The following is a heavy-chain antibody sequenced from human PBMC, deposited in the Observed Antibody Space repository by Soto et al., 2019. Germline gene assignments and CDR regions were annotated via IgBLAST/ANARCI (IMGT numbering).Heavy chain of an antibody. CDR2: ISAYNNHT. J-gene: IGHJ3*02. CDR3: VGCSIASYESVNAVAM. D-gene: IGHD2-2*01. Sequence: QVQLVQSGAELRKPGASVKVSCKTSGYTSTNYDVSWVRQAPGQGLEWMGRISAYNNHTKYALNLQGRVTLTTDTSTSTAYMKPRRLRSDDTAVYFCVGCSIASYESVNAVAMWGQGKLVTVSS. CDR1: GYTSTNYD. V-gene: IGHV1-18*01.